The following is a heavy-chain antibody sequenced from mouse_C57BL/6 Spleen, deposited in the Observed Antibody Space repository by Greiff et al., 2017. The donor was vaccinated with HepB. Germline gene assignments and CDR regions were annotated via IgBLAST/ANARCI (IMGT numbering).Heavy chain of an antibody. CDR2: ISSGGDYI. D-gene: IGHD2-3*01. CDR3: TREGGLNSMISSYYYAMDY. CDR1: GFTFSSYA. J-gene: IGHJ4*01. V-gene: IGHV5-9-1*02. Sequence: EVQLVESGEGLVKPGGSLKLSCAASGFTFSSYAMSWVRQTPEKRLEWVAYISSGGDYIYYADTVKGRFTISRDNARNTLYLQMSSLKSEDTAMYYCTREGGLNSMISSYYYAMDYWGQGTSVTVSS.